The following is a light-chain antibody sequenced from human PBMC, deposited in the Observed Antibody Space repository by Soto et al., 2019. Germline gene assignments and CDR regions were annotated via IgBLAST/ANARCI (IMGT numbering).Light chain of an antibody. Sequence: EIVLTQSPGTLSLSPGERATLSCRASQDVSFNYLAWYQQKPGQAPRLLIYGSTIRATGVPGRFSGSGSGTDFTLTINRLEPEDFAVYYCQLYGSSPSLTFGPGARVDIK. CDR3: QLYGSSPSLT. J-gene: IGKJ3*01. CDR1: QDVSFNY. CDR2: GST. V-gene: IGKV3-20*01.